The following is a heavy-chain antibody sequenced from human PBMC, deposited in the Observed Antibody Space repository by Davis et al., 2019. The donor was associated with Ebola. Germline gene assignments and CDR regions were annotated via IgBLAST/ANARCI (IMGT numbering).Heavy chain of an antibody. J-gene: IGHJ4*02. V-gene: IGHV4-39*02. CDR2: IYYSGST. D-gene: IGHD6-13*01. Sequence: MPSETLSLTCTVSGGSISSSSYYWGWIRQPPGKRLEWIGSIYYSGSTYYNPSLKSRVTISVDTSKNQFSLKLSSVTAADTAVYYCAREGYSSSWYLDYWGQGTLVTVSS. CDR3: AREGYSSSWYLDY. CDR1: GGSISSSSYY.